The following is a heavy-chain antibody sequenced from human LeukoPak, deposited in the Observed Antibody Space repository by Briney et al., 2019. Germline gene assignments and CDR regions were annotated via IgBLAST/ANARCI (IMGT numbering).Heavy chain of an antibody. CDR1: GFTFSRHG. J-gene: IGHJ2*01. D-gene: IGHD3-16*01. V-gene: IGHV3-30*03. CDR3: AREAAWGNWYFDH. CDR2: IGDTGRAK. Sequence: GGSLRLSCVASGFTFSRHGMHWVRQAPGKGLEWVAVIGDTGRAKYYADSVEGRFTASRDNFKNTLYLEMNSLRYDDTTLYYCAREAAWGNWYFDHWGRGTLVTVSS.